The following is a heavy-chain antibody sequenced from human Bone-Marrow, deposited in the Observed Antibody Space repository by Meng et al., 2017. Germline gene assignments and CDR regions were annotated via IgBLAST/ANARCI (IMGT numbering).Heavy chain of an antibody. Sequence: VLLVLSGAYVKQPSASLKASCKASGSPFTSYAMHLMCQAPGQRLEWMGWINAGNGNTKYSQKFQGRVTITRDTSASTAYMELSSLRSEDTAVYYCARGNTYYDILTIDYWGQGTLVTVSS. CDR3: ARGNTYYDILTIDY. J-gene: IGHJ4*02. CDR1: GSPFTSYA. CDR2: INAGNGNT. D-gene: IGHD3-9*01. V-gene: IGHV1-3*01.